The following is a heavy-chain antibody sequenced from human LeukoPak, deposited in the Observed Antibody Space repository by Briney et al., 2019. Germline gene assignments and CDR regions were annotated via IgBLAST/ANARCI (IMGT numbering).Heavy chain of an antibody. D-gene: IGHD3-16*01. Sequence: SETLSLTCAVYGGSFSGYYWSWICQPPGKGLEGIGEINHSGSTNYNPSLKSRVTISVDTSKNQFSLKLSSVTAAGTAVYYCARGRGGLRLGELYTYWGQGTLVTVSS. CDR3: ARGRGGLRLGELYTY. CDR1: GGSFSGYY. CDR2: INHSGST. V-gene: IGHV4-34*01. J-gene: IGHJ4*02.